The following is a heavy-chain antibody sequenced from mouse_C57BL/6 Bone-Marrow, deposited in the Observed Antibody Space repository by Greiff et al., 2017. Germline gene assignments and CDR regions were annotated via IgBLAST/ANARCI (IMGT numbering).Heavy chain of an antibody. V-gene: IGHV1-50*01. CDR2: IDPSDSYT. CDR1: GYTFTSYW. D-gene: IGHD3-3*01. CDR3: ARKGPL. Sequence: VQLQQPGAELVKPGASVKLSCKASGYTFTSYWMQWVKQRPGQGLEWIGEIDPSDSYTNYNQKFKGKATLTVDTSSSTAYMQLSRLTSEDSAVYYCARKGPLWGQGTTLTVSS. J-gene: IGHJ2*01.